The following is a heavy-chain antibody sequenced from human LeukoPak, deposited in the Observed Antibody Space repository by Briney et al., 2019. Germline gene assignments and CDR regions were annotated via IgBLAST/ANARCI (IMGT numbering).Heavy chain of an antibody. D-gene: IGHD1-26*01. Sequence: ASVKVSCKASRYTFTSYYMHWVRQAPGQGLEWMGIINPSGGSTSYAQKFQGRVTMTRDTSTSTVYMELSSLRSEDTAVYYCARVGAGADFDYWGQGTLVTVSS. J-gene: IGHJ4*02. CDR1: RYTFTSYY. V-gene: IGHV1-46*01. CDR3: ARVGAGADFDY. CDR2: INPSGGST.